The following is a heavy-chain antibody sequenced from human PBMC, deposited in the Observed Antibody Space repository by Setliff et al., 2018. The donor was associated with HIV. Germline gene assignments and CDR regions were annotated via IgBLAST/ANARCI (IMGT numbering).Heavy chain of an antibody. CDR1: GGSFSDNY. CDR2: IYHTGSS. CDR3: ARGVRDNSGWSSYYFDY. J-gene: IGHJ4*02. V-gene: IGHV4-34*01. D-gene: IGHD6-19*01. Sequence: PSETLSLTCAVYGGSFSDNYWSWIRQSPGKGLEWIGNIYHTGSSYYNPSLNDRATISLDTSKKQFSLRLTSVTAADTAVYYCARGVRDNSGWSSYYFDYWGQGTLVTVSS.